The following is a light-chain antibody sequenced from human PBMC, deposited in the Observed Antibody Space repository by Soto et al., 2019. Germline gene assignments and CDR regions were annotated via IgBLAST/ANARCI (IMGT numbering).Light chain of an antibody. V-gene: IGKV3-20*01. CDR1: QSVDSSY. Sequence: EIVLTQSPGTLSLSPGERATLSCRANQSVDSSYLAWYQQKAGQAPRLLMYGASSRATGIPDRFRGSGSGTDFTLTISRLEPDDFAVYYCQQYASSVMYTFGQGTRLEIK. CDR2: GAS. J-gene: IGKJ2*01. CDR3: QQYASSVMYT.